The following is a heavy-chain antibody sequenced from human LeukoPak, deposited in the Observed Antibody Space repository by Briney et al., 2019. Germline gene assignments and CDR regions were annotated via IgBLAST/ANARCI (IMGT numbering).Heavy chain of an antibody. CDR3: TTCAPNRYWFAP. CDR1: EGSISHDY. D-gene: IGHD2-2*01. V-gene: IGHV4-59*08. CDR2: VDYSGYT. Sequence: SETLSLTCNISEGSISHDYWVWVRQPPGKGLEWIAYVDYSGYTDYNPSVKSRVTMSIDTSKGQFTLHLRSVSAADTAIYYCTTCAPNRYWFAPWGQGIQVTVSS. J-gene: IGHJ5*02.